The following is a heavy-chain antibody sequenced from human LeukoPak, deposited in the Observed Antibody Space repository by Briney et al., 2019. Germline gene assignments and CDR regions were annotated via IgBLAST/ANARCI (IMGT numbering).Heavy chain of an antibody. Sequence: GGSLRLSCAASGFTFSSDAMSWVRQAPGKGLEWVSAISGSGGSTYYADSVKGRFTISRDNSKNTLYLQMNSLRAEDTAVYYCAKANQTDIVVALLYYGMDVWGQGTTVTVSS. V-gene: IGHV3-23*01. D-gene: IGHD2-15*01. CDR3: AKANQTDIVVALLYYGMDV. CDR1: GFTFSSDA. CDR2: ISGSGGST. J-gene: IGHJ6*02.